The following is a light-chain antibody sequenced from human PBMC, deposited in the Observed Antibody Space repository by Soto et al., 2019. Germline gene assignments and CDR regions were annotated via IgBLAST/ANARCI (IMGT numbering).Light chain of an antibody. J-gene: IGLJ1*01. CDR1: SSDVGGYNY. CDR3: SSYTIASTYV. CDR2: EVS. V-gene: IGLV2-14*01. Sequence: VLTQAAYVNGSDLESRTISCTGTSSDVGGYNYVSWYQQHPGKAPKLVIYEVSDRPSGVSNRFSGSKSGNTASLTISGLQAEDEADYYCSSYTIASTYVLGTGTRVTVL.